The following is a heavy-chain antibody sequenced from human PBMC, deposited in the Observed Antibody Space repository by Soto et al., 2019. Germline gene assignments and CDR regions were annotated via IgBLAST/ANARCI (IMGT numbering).Heavy chain of an antibody. Sequence: VQLVESGGALVQPGGSLRLSCAASGYSFDAYIMNWVRQAPGKGLEWVSSINPRGLTKFYADSVRGRFTISRDDASRSLFLQMHNLRAEDTAVYYCSTWYGNHYFGLDVWGRGTTVTVSS. D-gene: IGHD6-13*01. CDR1: GYSFDAYI. J-gene: IGHJ6*02. CDR3: STWYGNHYFGLDV. V-gene: IGHV3-48*01. CDR2: INPRGLTK.